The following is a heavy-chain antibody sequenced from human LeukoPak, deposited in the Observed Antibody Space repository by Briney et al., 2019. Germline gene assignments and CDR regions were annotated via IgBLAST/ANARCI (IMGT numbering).Heavy chain of an antibody. CDR1: GGTFSSYA. D-gene: IGHD3-16*01. CDR2: INPSGNST. V-gene: IGHV1-46*01. Sequence: ASVKVSCKASGGTFSSYAISWVRQAPGQGLEWMGIINPSGNSTSYAQNFQGRVTMTRDTSARTVYMELGSLRSEDTAMYYCATANGGVNNFDFWGQGTLVTVSS. J-gene: IGHJ4*02. CDR3: ATANGGVNNFDF.